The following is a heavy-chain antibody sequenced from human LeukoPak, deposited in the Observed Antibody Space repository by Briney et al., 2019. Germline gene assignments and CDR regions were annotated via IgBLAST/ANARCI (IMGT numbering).Heavy chain of an antibody. D-gene: IGHD2-2*02. CDR1: GFTFSSYW. V-gene: IGHV3-74*03. Sequence: GGSLRLSCAASGFTFSSYWMHWVRQAPGKGLVWVSRIRTDGTITTYADSVKGRFSISRDNAKNTLYLQVNSLRVEDTAVYYCARDDIVVVPAAITDPFDYWGQGTLVTVSS. J-gene: IGHJ4*02. CDR3: ARDDIVVVPAAITDPFDY. CDR2: IRTDGTIT.